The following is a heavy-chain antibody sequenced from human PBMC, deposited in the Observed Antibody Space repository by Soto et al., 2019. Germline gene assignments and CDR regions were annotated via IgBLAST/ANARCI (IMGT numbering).Heavy chain of an antibody. CDR2: INHSGST. Sequence: SETLSLTCAVYGGSFSGYYWSWIRQPPGKGLKWIGEINHSGSTNYNPSLKSRVTISVDTSKNQFSLKLSSVTAADTAVYYCARQNYVWGSYRIYYYYGMDVWGQGTTVTVSS. CDR1: GGSFSGYY. J-gene: IGHJ6*02. D-gene: IGHD3-16*02. CDR3: ARQNYVWGSYRIYYYYGMDV. V-gene: IGHV4-34*01.